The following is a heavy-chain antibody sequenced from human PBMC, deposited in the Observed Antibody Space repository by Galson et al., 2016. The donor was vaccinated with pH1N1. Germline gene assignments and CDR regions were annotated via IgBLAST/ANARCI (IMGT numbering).Heavy chain of an antibody. V-gene: IGHV3-9*01. CDR1: GFTFDDYA. Sequence: SLRLSCAASGFTFDDYAMHWVQQAPGKGLEWVSGISWNSGSIDYADSVKGRFTISRDNAKNSLYLQMNSLRAEDTALYYCGKDRGSGSYKDYYYMDVWGKGTTVTVSS. J-gene: IGHJ6*03. CDR3: GKDRGSGSYKDYYYMDV. CDR2: ISWNSGSI. D-gene: IGHD3-10*01.